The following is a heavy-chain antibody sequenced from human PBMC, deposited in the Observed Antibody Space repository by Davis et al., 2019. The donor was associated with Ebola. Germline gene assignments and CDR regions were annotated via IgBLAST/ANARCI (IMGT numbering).Heavy chain of an antibody. CDR3: AKSGSVMVFFYYGMDV. Sequence: PGGSLRLSCAASGFTFRTYGMHWVRQAPGKGLEWVAVISFDGNNKYYADSVKGRFTISRDNSKNTLYLQMNSLRAEDTAVYYCAKSGSVMVFFYYGMDVWGKGTTVTVSS. D-gene: IGHD5-18*01. J-gene: IGHJ6*04. V-gene: IGHV3-30*18. CDR2: ISFDGNNK. CDR1: GFTFRTYG.